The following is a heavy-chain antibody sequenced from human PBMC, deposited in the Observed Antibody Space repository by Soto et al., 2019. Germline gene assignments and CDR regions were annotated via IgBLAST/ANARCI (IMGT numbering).Heavy chain of an antibody. Sequence: GGSLRLSCAASGFTFSSYWMSWVRQAPGKGLEWVANIKQDGSEKYYVDSVKGRFTISRDNAKNSLYLQMNSLRAEDTAVYYCARDPNPKYCSGGSCYYYYYYMDVWGKGTTVTVSS. CDR3: ARDPNPKYCSGGSCYYYYYYMDV. D-gene: IGHD2-15*01. CDR1: GFTFSSYW. CDR2: IKQDGSEK. J-gene: IGHJ6*03. V-gene: IGHV3-7*01.